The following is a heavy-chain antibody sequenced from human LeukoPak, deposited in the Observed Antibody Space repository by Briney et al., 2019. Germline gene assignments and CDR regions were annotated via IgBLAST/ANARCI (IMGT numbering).Heavy chain of an antibody. CDR2: IYPGDSDT. Sequence: GESLKISCKASGYGFGNFWIGWVRQMPGKGLEWMGIIYPGDSDTRYSPSFQGQVTISADKSISTTYLQWSTLKASDTAMYYCARHPCPQSKPLDWGQGTLVTVSS. V-gene: IGHV5-51*03. CDR1: GYGFGNFW. J-gene: IGHJ4*02. D-gene: IGHD6-19*01. CDR3: ARHPCPQSKPLD.